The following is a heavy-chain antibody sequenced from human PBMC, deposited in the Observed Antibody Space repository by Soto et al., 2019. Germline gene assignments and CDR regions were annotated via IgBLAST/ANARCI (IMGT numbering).Heavy chain of an antibody. J-gene: IGHJ4*02. CDR1: GYSFTTYW. V-gene: IGHV5-51*01. CDR3: ARPGLTASSYFDY. Sequence: GESLKISCKGSGYSFTTYWIGWVRQMPGKGLEWMGIIYPDDSDTRYSPSFQGQVTISADKSINTAYLQWSSLKASDSAMYYCARPGLTASSYFDYWGQGTLVTVSS. D-gene: IGHD6-6*01. CDR2: IYPDDSDT.